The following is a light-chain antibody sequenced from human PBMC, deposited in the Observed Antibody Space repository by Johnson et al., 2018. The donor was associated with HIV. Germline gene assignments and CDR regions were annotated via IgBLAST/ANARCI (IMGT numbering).Light chain of an antibody. J-gene: IGLJ1*01. CDR2: ENT. CDR3: GTWDSRLSANV. Sequence: QSVLTQPPSVSAAPGQKVTISCSGSSSNIGNNYVSWYQQLPGTAPKLLIYENTKRPSGIPDRFSGSKSGTSATLGITGLQTGDEADYYCGTWDSRLSANVFGTGTKVTVL. V-gene: IGLV1-51*02. CDR1: SSNIGNNY.